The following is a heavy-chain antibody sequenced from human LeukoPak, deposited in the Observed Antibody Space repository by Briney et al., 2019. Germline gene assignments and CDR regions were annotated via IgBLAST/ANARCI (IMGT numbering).Heavy chain of an antibody. CDR2: IYYSGST. J-gene: IGHJ3*02. Sequence: SETLSLTCTVFGYSINNGYYWGWIRQAPGKGLEWIGSIYYSGSTYYNPSLKSRVTISVDTSKNQFSLKLSSVTAADTAVYYCASLYSGYGNDAFDIWGQGTMVTVSS. CDR1: GYSINNGYY. V-gene: IGHV4-38-2*02. D-gene: IGHD5-12*01. CDR3: ASLYSGYGNDAFDI.